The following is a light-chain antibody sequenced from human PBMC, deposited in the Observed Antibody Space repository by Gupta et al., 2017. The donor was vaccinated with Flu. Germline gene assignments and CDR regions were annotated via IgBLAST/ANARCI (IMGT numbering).Light chain of an antibody. J-gene: IGLJ2*01. CDR2: KDT. CDR3: QSADSSGSYVV. Sequence: SYDLTQPPSVHVYPGQTERTTCPGEALPKQYAYWYQQRPGQAPIMLIYKDTERPSGIPERFSGSSSWTTVTLTISGVEVQDETDYYCQSADSSGSYVVFGGGTKLTVL. CDR1: ALPKQY. V-gene: IGLV3-25*02.